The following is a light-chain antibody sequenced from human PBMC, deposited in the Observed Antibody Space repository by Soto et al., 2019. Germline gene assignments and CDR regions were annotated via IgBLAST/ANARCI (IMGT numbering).Light chain of an antibody. Sequence: DAVMTQSPLSLPVTLGQPASISCRSSPSLVHSDGNTYLNWFQQRPGQSPRRLIYKVSNRDSGVPDRVSGSGTGTEFTLNITRVEAENVGVSYCMQGTYWPYTFGQGTKMEIK. CDR3: MQGTYWPYT. V-gene: IGKV2-30*02. CDR1: PSLVHSDGNTY. J-gene: IGKJ2*01. CDR2: KVS.